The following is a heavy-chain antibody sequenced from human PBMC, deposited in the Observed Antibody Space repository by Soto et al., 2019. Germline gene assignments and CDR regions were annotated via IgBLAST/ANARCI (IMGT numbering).Heavy chain of an antibody. CDR3: ARLPVGTYYDYIWGSYRYPTLFHS. CDR2: MNPNSGNT. Sequence: ASVKVSCKASGYTFTSYDINWVRQATGQGLEWMGWMNPNSGNTGYAQKFQGRVTMTRNTSISTAYMELSSLRSEDTAVYYCARLPVGTYYDYIWGSYRYPTLFHSWGQGTLVTVS. D-gene: IGHD3-16*02. CDR1: GYTFTSYD. J-gene: IGHJ4*02. V-gene: IGHV1-8*01.